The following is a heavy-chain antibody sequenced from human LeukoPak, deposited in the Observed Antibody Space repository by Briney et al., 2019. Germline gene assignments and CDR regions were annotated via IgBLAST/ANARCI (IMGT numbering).Heavy chain of an antibody. CDR2: IYYSGST. CDR1: GGSISNGVYY. D-gene: IGHD6-19*01. Sequence: PSETLSLTCTVSGGSISNGVYYWSWIRQPPGKGLEWIGYIYYSGSTNYNPSLKSRVTISVDTSKNQFSLKLSSVTAADTAVYYCASSGWYPGAFDYWGQGTLVTVSS. CDR3: ASSGWYPGAFDY. V-gene: IGHV4-61*08. J-gene: IGHJ4*02.